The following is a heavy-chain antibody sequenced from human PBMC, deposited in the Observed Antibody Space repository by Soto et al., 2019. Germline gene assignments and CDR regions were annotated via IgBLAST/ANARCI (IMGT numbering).Heavy chain of an antibody. CDR1: GGSISSYY. Sequence: SETLSLTCTVSGGSISSYYWSWIRQSPGKGPEWIGYVYRSGTTNYNPSLQSRVTMSLDTSKNQFSLKLNAVTTADTAVYYCASRPPGGAFFDVFDYWSRGTLVTVSS. V-gene: IGHV4-59*01. CDR2: VYRSGTT. J-gene: IGHJ4*02. CDR3: ASRPPGGAFFDVFDY. D-gene: IGHD3-10*01.